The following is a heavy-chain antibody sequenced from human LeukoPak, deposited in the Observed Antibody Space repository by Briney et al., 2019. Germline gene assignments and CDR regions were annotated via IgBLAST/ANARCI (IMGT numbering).Heavy chain of an antibody. Sequence: PGGSLRLSCAASGFTFSNYWMIWVRQAPGKGLEWVANIKQDGSQKYYADSVKGRFAISRDNAKNSLYLQMNSLRPEDTAAYYCVRDISPSRSACYDAFDIWGQGTMVTVSS. CDR1: GFTFSNYW. J-gene: IGHJ3*02. D-gene: IGHD2-21*02. CDR3: VRDISPSRSACYDAFDI. V-gene: IGHV3-7*01. CDR2: IKQDGSQK.